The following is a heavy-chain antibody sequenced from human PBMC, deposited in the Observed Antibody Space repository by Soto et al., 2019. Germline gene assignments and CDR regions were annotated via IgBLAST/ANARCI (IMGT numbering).Heavy chain of an antibody. Sequence: ETLSLTCTVSGGSISSSSYYWGWIRQPPGKGLEWIGSIYYSGSTYYNPSLKSRVTISVDTSKNQFSLKLSSVTAADTAVYYCASAIQLWQNPTIDYWGQGPLVTVS. J-gene: IGHJ4*02. CDR2: IYYSGST. CDR1: GGSISSSSYY. V-gene: IGHV4-39*01. CDR3: ASAIQLWQNPTIDY. D-gene: IGHD5-18*01.